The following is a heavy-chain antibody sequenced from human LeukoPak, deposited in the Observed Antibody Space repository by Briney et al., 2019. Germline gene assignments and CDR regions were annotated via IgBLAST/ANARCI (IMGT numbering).Heavy chain of an antibody. D-gene: IGHD6-13*01. CDR1: GGSISSYY. Sequence: SETLSLTCTVSGGSISSYYWSWIRQPAGKGLEWIGRIYTSGSTNYNPSLKSRVTMSVDTSKNQFSLKLSSLTAADTAVYHCAXXXAXAGXTNWFDPWGQGTLVTVSS. CDR3: AXXXAXAGXTNWFDP. J-gene: IGHJ5*02. V-gene: IGHV4-4*07. CDR2: IYTSGST.